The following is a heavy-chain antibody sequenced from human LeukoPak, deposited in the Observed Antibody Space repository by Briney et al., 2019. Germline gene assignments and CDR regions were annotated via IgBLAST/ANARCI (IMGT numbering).Heavy chain of an antibody. D-gene: IGHD3-10*01. J-gene: IGHJ4*02. CDR2: ISGSGGST. Sequence: PGGSLRLSCAASGFTLSSYAMSWVRQAPGKGLEWVSAISGSGGSTYYADSVKGRFTISRDNSKNTLYLQMNSLRAEDTAVYYCAKEEGLLWFGELSNFDYWGQGTLVTVSS. V-gene: IGHV3-23*01. CDR1: GFTLSSYA. CDR3: AKEEGLLWFGELSNFDY.